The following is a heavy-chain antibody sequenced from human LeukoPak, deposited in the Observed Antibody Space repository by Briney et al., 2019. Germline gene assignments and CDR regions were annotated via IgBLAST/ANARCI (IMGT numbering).Heavy chain of an antibody. D-gene: IGHD6-19*01. CDR1: GFTFSSYS. V-gene: IGHV3-21*01. CDR3: ARDGGYSSAAVPWYFDL. J-gene: IGHJ2*01. Sequence: GGSLRLSCAASGFTFSSYSMNWVRQAPGKGLEWVSSISSSSSYIYYADSVKGRFTISRDNAKNSLYLQMNSLRAEDTAVYYCARDGGYSSAAVPWYFDLWGRGTLVTVSS. CDR2: ISSSSSYI.